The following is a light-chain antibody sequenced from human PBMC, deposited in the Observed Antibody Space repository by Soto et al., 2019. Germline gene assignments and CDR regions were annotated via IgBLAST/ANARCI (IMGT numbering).Light chain of an antibody. J-gene: IGKJ2*01. V-gene: IGKV4-1*01. CDR1: QSVLYSSNNKNY. CDR3: QQYYSTPYT. CDR2: WAS. Sequence: DIVMTQSPDSLAVSLGERATINCKSSQSVLYSSNNKNYLAWYQQKPGQTPNLLIYWASTRESGVPDRFSGSGSGTDFTLTISILQAEDVAVYYCQQYYSTPYTFGQGTKLEIK.